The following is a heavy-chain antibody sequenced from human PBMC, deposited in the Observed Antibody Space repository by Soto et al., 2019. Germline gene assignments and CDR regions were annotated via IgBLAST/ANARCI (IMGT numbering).Heavy chain of an antibody. J-gene: IGHJ6*02. CDR3: AKDTAYAMDV. D-gene: IGHD2-15*01. CDR2: INSDGSGT. CDR1: GFDFSNSW. V-gene: IGHV3-74*01. Sequence: EVQLVESGGGLVQPGGSLRLSCAASGFDFSNSWIHWVRQGPGKGLVWVSHINSDGSGTTYADSVKGRFTISRDNAKNTVYLQMNSLRAEDTAVHYCAKDTAYAMDVWGQGTTVTASS.